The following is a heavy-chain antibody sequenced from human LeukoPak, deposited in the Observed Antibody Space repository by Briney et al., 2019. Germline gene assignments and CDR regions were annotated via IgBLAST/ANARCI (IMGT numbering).Heavy chain of an antibody. Sequence: GGSLRLSCAASGFTFSSYAMSWVRQAPGKGLEWVSAISGSGGSTYYADSVKGRFTISRDNSKNTLYLQMNGLRAEDTAVYYCAKGSSGWYGGNWFDPWGQGTLVTVSS. J-gene: IGHJ5*02. D-gene: IGHD6-19*01. CDR3: AKGSSGWYGGNWFDP. CDR2: ISGSGGST. V-gene: IGHV3-23*01. CDR1: GFTFSSYA.